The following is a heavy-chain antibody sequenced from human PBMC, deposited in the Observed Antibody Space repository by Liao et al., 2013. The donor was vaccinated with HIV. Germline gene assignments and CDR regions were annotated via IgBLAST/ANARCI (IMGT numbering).Heavy chain of an antibody. V-gene: IGHV4-4*07. D-gene: IGHD3-10*01. Sequence: QVQLQESGPGLVRPSETLSLTCSVSGDSISSGYWSWIRQPAGSGLEWIGRIYNGVTTNYNSSLTGRLTMSLDTSKNQFSLRLTSMTAADAAVYYCARGGYGSGTSRYFDYWGQGDPGHRLL. CDR2: IYNGVTT. CDR3: ARGGYGSGTSRYFDY. CDR1: GDSISSGY. J-gene: IGHJ4*02.